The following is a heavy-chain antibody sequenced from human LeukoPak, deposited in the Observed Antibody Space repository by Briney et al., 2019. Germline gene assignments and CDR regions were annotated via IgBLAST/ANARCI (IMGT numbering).Heavy chain of an antibody. CDR2: ISYDGSNK. V-gene: IGHV3-30*03. Sequence: GGSLRLSCAASGFTFSTYWMTWVRQAPGKGLEWVAVISYDGSNKYYADSVKGRFTISRDNSKNTLYLQMNSLRAEDTAVYYCARARQRIAVAGILVFWGQGTLVTVSS. CDR3: ARARQRIAVAGILVF. J-gene: IGHJ4*02. D-gene: IGHD6-19*01. CDR1: GFTFSTYW.